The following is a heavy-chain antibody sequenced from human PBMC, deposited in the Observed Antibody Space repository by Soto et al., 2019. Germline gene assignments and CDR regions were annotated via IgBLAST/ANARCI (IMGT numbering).Heavy chain of an antibody. V-gene: IGHV3-21*01. CDR3: ARYSSWDNWLDH. Sequence: GGSLRLSCAASGFTFSSYSMNWVRQAPGKGLEWVSSISSSSYIYYADSVKGRFTISRDNAKNSLYLQMNSLRAEDTAVYYCARYSSWDNWLDHWGQGTLVRVSS. D-gene: IGHD6-13*01. CDR1: GFTFSSYS. CDR2: ISSSSYI. J-gene: IGHJ5*02.